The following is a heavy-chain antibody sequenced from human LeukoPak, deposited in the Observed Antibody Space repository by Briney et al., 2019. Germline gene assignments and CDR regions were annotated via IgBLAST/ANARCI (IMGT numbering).Heavy chain of an antibody. D-gene: IGHD6-13*01. J-gene: IGHJ5*02. CDR2: IYHSGTT. V-gene: IGHV4-39*01. CDR3: ASGGSSSWYRWFDP. CDR1: GGFITTGSHY. Sequence: PSETLTLTCTVSGGFITTGSHYWGWVRQPPGKGLEWIGSIYHSGTTYYKSSLKSRVTISIDTSKTQFSLTLTSVTAADTAVYYCASGGSSSWYRWFDPWGQGTLVTVSS.